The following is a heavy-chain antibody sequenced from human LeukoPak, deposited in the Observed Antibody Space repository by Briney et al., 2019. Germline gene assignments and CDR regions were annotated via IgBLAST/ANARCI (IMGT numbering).Heavy chain of an antibody. CDR2: INPNSGGT. J-gene: IGHJ4*02. D-gene: IGHD3-3*01. CDR3: ARNYEFWSFDY. CDR1: GYTFTGYY. V-gene: IGHV1-2*02. Sequence: ASVKVSCKAYGYTFTGYYVHWVRQDPGQGLEWMGWINPNSGGTNYAQKFQGRVTLTRDTSISTAYMEVNRLRSDDTALYHCARNYEFWSFDYWGQGTLVIVSS.